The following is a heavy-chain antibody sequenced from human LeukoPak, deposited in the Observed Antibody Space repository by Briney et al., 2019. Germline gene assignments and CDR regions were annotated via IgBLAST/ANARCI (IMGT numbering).Heavy chain of an antibody. Sequence: SETLSLACAISGDSVSSNTATWNWIRQSPSRGLEWLGRTYYRSKWYYDYAVSVKSRITINSDTSKNQFSLHLNSVIPEDTAVYYCARYNWNLFDYWGAREPWSPSPQ. CDR3: ARYNWNLFDY. J-gene: IGHJ4*02. V-gene: IGHV6-1*01. D-gene: IGHD1-20*01. CDR1: GDSVSSNTAT. CDR2: TYYRSKWYY.